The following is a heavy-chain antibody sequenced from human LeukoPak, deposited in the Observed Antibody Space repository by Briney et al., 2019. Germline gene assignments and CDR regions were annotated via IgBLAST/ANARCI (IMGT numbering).Heavy chain of an antibody. CDR1: GYTFTSYD. J-gene: IGHJ6*03. D-gene: IGHD2-2*02. Sequence: ASVKVSCKASGYTFTSYDINWVRQATGQGLEWMGWMNPNSGNTGYAQKFQGRVTMTRNTSISTAYMELSSLRSEDTAVYYCARNHIVVVPAAIDYYYYMDVWGKGTTVTVSS. V-gene: IGHV1-8*01. CDR3: ARNHIVVVPAAIDYYYYMDV. CDR2: MNPNSGNT.